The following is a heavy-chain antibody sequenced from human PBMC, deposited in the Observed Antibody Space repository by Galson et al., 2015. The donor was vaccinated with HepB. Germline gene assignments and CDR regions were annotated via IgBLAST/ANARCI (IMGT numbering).Heavy chain of an antibody. CDR1: GGTFSSYA. CDR2: IIPIFGTA. V-gene: IGHV1-69*01. CDR3: ARARPGLRFLEWLPYYYGMDV. D-gene: IGHD3-3*01. J-gene: IGHJ6*02. Sequence: SCKASGGTFSSYAISWVRQAPGQGLEWMGGIIPIFGTANYAQKFQGRVTITADESTSTAYMELSSLRSEDTAVYYCARARPGLRFLEWLPYYYGMDVWGQGTTVTVSS.